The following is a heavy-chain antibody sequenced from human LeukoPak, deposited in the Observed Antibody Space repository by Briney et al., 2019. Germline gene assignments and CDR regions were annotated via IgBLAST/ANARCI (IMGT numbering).Heavy chain of an antibody. Sequence: GGSLRLSCAASGFTFSSYAMSWVRQAPGKGLEWVSAISGSGGSTYYADSVKGRFTISRDNSKNTLYLQMNSLRAEDTAVYYCAKGHLDTAMVFWVRDYFDYWGQGTLVTVSS. CDR1: GFTFSSYA. V-gene: IGHV3-23*01. CDR2: ISGSGGST. CDR3: AKGHLDTAMVFWVRDYFDY. J-gene: IGHJ4*02. D-gene: IGHD5-18*01.